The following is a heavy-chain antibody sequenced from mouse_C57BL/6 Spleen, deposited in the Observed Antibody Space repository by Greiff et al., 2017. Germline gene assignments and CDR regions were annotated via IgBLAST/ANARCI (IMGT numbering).Heavy chain of an antibody. D-gene: IGHD1-1*01. CDR3: ARSYYYGSSYWYFDV. CDR2: INPYNGDT. Sequence: EVKLQESGPELVKPGDSVKISCKASGYSFTGYFMNWVMQSHGKSLEWIGRINPYNGDTFYNQKFKGKATLTVDKSSSTAHMELRSLTSEDSAVYYCARSYYYGSSYWYFDVWGTGTTVTVSS. V-gene: IGHV1-20*01. J-gene: IGHJ1*03. CDR1: GYSFTGYF.